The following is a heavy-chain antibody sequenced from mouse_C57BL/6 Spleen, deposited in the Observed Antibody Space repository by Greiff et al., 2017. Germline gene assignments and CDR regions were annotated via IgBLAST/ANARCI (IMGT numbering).Heavy chain of an antibody. D-gene: IGHD1-1*01. CDR2: IYPGSGNT. V-gene: IGHV1-76*01. J-gene: IGHJ4*01. CDR3: AREITTVVARDAMDY. CDR1: GYTFTDYY. Sequence: QVQLQQSGAELVRPGASVKLSCKASGYTFTDYYINWVKQRPGQGLEWIARIYPGSGNTYSNEKFKGKATLTAEKSSSTAYLQLSSLTSEDSAVYFCAREITTVVARDAMDYWGQGTSVTVSS.